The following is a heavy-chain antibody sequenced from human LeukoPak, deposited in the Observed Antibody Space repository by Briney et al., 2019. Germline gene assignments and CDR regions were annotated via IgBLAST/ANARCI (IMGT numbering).Heavy chain of an antibody. CDR2: ISSSSSYI. V-gene: IGHV3-21*01. CDR1: GFTFSSYS. Sequence: GGSLRLSCAASGFTFSSYSMNWVRQAPGKGLEWVSSISSSSSYIYYADSVKGRFTISRDNAKDSLYLQMNSLRAEDTAVYYCARDYSSFFAYYYYYYMDVWGKGTTVTVSS. J-gene: IGHJ6*03. D-gene: IGHD6-6*01. CDR3: ARDYSSFFAYYYYYYMDV.